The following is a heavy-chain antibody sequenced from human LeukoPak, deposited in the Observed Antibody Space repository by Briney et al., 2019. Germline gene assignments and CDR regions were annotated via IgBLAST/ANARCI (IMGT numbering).Heavy chain of an antibody. CDR1: AGSIGSGNYF. Sequence: PSQTLSLTCTVSAGSIGSGNYFWTWIRQPAGKGLEYIGRIYSSGSTTYAPSLKSRVTISIDTSKNQFSLRVDSVTAADTAVYYCARVVRYFDWGYYFDSWGQGTLVSVSS. J-gene: IGHJ4*02. CDR2: IYSSGST. CDR3: ARVVRYFDWGYYFDS. D-gene: IGHD3-9*01. V-gene: IGHV4-61*02.